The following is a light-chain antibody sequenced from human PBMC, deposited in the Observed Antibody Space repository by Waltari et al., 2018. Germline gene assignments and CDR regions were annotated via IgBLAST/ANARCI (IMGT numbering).Light chain of an antibody. CDR3: QSYDSNLSGWV. V-gene: IGLV1-40*01. Sequence: QSVLTQPPSVSGAPGQRVTISCTGSSPHSGAGYDVHWYPPLPGPSPKLLIYGDKNRPSGVPDRFSGSKSGTSASLAITGLRAEDEADYYCQSYDSNLSGWVFGGGTKLSVL. CDR1: SPHSGAGYD. CDR2: GDK. J-gene: IGLJ3*02.